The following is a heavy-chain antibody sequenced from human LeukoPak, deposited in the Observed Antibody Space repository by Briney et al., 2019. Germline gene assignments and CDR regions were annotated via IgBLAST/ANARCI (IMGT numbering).Heavy chain of an antibody. J-gene: IGHJ4*02. CDR1: GYTFTGYY. CDR2: INPNSGGT. V-gene: IGHV1-2*02. CDR3: ARDRAALWFGELFGGFDY. Sequence: ASVKVSCKASGYTFTGYYMHWVRQAPGQGLEWMGWINPNSGGTNYAQKSQGRVTMTRDTSISTAYMELSRLRSDDTAVYYCARDRAALWFGELFGGFDYWGQGTLVTVSS. D-gene: IGHD3-10*01.